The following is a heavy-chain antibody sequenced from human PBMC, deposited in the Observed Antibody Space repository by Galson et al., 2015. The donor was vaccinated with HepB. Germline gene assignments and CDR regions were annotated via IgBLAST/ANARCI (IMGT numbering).Heavy chain of an antibody. V-gene: IGHV4-59*08. J-gene: IGHJ5*02. Sequence: SETLSLTCAVSGGTISDYYWSWIREPPGKGLEWIGYISHTGSTNYGPSLKSRVTISLDTSKNQFSLMLTSVTAADTAVYYCARHLDDILTGHPFDPWGQGTLVIVSS. CDR2: ISHTGST. D-gene: IGHD3-9*01. CDR1: GGTISDYY. CDR3: ARHLDDILTGHPFDP.